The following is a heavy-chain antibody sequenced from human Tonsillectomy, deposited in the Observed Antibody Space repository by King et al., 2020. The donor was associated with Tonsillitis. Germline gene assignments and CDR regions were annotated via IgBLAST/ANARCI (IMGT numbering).Heavy chain of an antibody. V-gene: IGHV4-61*01. CDR3: ARELLWFGEINWFDP. CDR2: VYHSGST. CDR1: GGSVSSNNYY. J-gene: IGHJ5*02. D-gene: IGHD3-10*01. Sequence: QLQESGPGLVKPSETLSLTCSVSGGSVSSNNYYWSWIRQPPGKGLEWIGYVYHSGSTNYNPSLKSRVAISVDTSKNQFSLKLSSVTAADTAVYYCARELLWFGEINWFDPWGQGTLVTVSS.